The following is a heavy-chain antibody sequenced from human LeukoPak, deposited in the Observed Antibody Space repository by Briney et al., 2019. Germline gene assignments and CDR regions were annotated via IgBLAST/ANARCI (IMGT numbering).Heavy chain of an antibody. CDR3: AKVPGGSYLAPHGYFDY. D-gene: IGHD1-26*01. CDR2: ISGSGGST. Sequence: GGSLRLSCAASGFTFSSYAMSWVRQAPGKGLEWVSAISGSGGSTYYADSVKGRFTISRDNSKNTLYLQMNSLRAEDTAVYYCAKVPGGSYLAPHGYFDYWGQGTLVTVSS. CDR1: GFTFSSYA. V-gene: IGHV3-23*01. J-gene: IGHJ4*02.